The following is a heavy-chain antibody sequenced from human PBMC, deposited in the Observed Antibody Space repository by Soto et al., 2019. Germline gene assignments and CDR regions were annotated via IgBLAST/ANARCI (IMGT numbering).Heavy chain of an antibody. V-gene: IGHV3-23*01. CDR1: GFTFGNFA. J-gene: IGHJ5*01. D-gene: IGHD4-17*01. CDR3: ATYGQHLIDS. Sequence: EVQLLESGGGLVQPGGSLTLSCAASGFTFGNFAMQWVRQAPGKGLEWVSVIGDGGDGIHYADSVEGRFTVSRDNSRNTVSLQMNSMTVDDTATYYCATYGQHLIDSWGEGTLFTVSA. CDR2: IGDGGDGI.